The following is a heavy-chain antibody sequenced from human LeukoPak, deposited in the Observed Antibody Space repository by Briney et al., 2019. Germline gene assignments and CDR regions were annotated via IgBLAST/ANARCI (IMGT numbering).Heavy chain of an antibody. CDR2: ISSSGSTI. CDR3: ARSRSSGWSRYYFDY. J-gene: IGHJ4*02. V-gene: IGHV3-11*01. Sequence: PGGSLRLSCAASGFTFSDYYMSWIRQAPGKGLEWVSYISSSGSTIYYADSVKGRFTISRDNAKNSLYLQMNSLRAEDTAVYYCARSRSSGWSRYYFDYWGQGTLVTASS. D-gene: IGHD6-19*01. CDR1: GFTFSDYY.